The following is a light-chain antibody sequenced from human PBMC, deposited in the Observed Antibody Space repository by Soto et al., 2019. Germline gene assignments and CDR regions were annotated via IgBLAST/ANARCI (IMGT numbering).Light chain of an antibody. J-gene: IGKJ1*01. CDR2: LGS. V-gene: IGKV2-28*01. CDR1: QSLLHSTGYTY. Sequence: DIVMTQSPLSLPVTPGEPASISCRSSQSLLHSTGYTYLDWYLQKPGQSPQLLIYLGSNRASGVPDRFSGSGSGTDFTLKISRVEAEDVGVYYCMQALQTPAFGQGTKVEIK. CDR3: MQALQTPA.